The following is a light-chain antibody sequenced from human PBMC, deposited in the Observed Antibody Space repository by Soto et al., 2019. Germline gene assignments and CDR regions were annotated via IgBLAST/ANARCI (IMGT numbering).Light chain of an antibody. V-gene: IGLV2-14*01. J-gene: IGLJ3*02. CDR3: SSYTSSSTRV. CDR2: DVS. Sequence: QSVLTQPASVSGSPGQSITISCTGTSSDVGGYNYVSWYQQHPGKAPKLMIYDVSNRPSGVSNRFSGSKSGNTASLTISGLQAEDEADYYCSSYTSSSTRVFGGGTQQTDL. CDR1: SSDVGGYNY.